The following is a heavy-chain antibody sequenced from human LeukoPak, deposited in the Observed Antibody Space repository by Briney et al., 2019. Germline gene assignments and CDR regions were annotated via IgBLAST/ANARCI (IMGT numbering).Heavy chain of an antibody. J-gene: IGHJ4*02. CDR3: AKEYYYDSSGYRAHY. V-gene: IGHV3-23*01. Sequence: PGGSLRLSCAASGFTFSSYAMSWVRQAPGKGLEWVSAISGSGGSTYYADSVKGRFAIPRDNSKNTLYLQMNSLRAEDTAVYYCAKEYYYDSSGYRAHYWGQGTLVTVSS. D-gene: IGHD3-22*01. CDR1: GFTFSSYA. CDR2: ISGSGGST.